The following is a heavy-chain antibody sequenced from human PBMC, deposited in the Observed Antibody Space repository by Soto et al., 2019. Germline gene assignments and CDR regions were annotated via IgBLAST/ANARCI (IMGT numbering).Heavy chain of an antibody. CDR3: AKPADKCYIVVVVAANDAFDI. D-gene: IGHD2-15*01. Sequence: EVQLLESGGGLVQPGGSLRLSCAASGFTFSSYAMSWVRQAPGKGLEWVSAISGSGGSTYYADSVKGRFTISRDNSKKTLYLQMNSLKAEDTAVYYCAKPADKCYIVVVVAANDAFDIWGQGTMVTVSS. CDR1: GFTFSSYA. J-gene: IGHJ3*02. V-gene: IGHV3-23*01. CDR2: ISGSGGST.